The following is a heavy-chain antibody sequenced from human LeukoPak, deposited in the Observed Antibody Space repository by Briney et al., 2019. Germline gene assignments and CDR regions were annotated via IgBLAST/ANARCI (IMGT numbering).Heavy chain of an antibody. D-gene: IGHD2-15*01. J-gene: IGHJ4*02. CDR3: ARDISAGIYMYEY. Sequence: ASVKVSCKASGYIFTGHYMHWVRQAPAQGLEWMGWINPNSGGTKYAQKFQGRVNMTRDTSISTTYMELRRLTSDDTAVYYCARDISAGIYMYEYWGQGSQVTVSS. V-gene: IGHV1-2*02. CDR1: GYIFTGHY. CDR2: INPNSGGT.